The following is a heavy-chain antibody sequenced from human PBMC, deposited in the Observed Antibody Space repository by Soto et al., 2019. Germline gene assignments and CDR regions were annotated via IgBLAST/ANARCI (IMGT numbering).Heavy chain of an antibody. Sequence: PSETHSLTSTFSGFSIISGGYYWSWIRKHPGKGLEWIGYIYYSGSTYYNPSLKSRVTISVDTSKNQFSLKLSSVTAADTAVYYCARVDDYGEGYYYYMDVWGKGTTVTVSS. CDR2: IYYSGST. J-gene: IGHJ6*03. CDR3: ARVDDYGEGYYYYMDV. CDR1: GFSIISGGYY. D-gene: IGHD4-17*01. V-gene: IGHV4-31*03.